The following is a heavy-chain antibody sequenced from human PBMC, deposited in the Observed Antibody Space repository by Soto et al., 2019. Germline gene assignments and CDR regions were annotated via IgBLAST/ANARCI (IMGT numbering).Heavy chain of an antibody. D-gene: IGHD2-15*01. V-gene: IGHV4-39*01. Sequence: SETLSLTCTVSGGSLSSSSYYWGWIRQPPGKGLEWIGSIYYSGNTYYNPSLKSRVTISVDTSKNQFSLKLSSVTAADTAVYYCARHTPAISISDHWGQGTLVTGSS. CDR3: ARHTPAISISDH. J-gene: IGHJ4*02. CDR2: IYYSGNT. CDR1: GGSLSSSSYY.